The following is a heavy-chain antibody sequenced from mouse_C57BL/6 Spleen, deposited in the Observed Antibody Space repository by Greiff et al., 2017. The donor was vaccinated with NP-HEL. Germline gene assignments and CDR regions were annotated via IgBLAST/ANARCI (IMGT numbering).Heavy chain of an antibody. Sequence: QVQLQHSGPELVKPGASVKLSCKASGYTFTSYDINWVKQRPGQGLEWIGWISHSDGSNKYNEKCKGKATLTVDTSSSTAYMELHSLTSEDSAVYFCARSPYYGSSHFDYWGQGTTLTVSS. V-gene: IGHV1-85*01. J-gene: IGHJ2*01. D-gene: IGHD1-1*01. CDR2: ISHSDGSN. CDR1: GYTFTSYD. CDR3: ARSPYYGSSHFDY.